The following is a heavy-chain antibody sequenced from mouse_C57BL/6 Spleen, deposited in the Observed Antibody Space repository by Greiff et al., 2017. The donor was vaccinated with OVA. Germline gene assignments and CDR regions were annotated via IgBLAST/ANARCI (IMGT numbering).Heavy chain of an antibody. D-gene: IGHD2-5*01. Sequence: QVQLKESGPGLVQPSQSLSITCTVSGFSLTSYGVHWVRQSPGKGLEWLGVIWSGGSTDYNAAFISRLSISKDNAKSQVFFKMNSLQADDTAIYYRARKGYSNYYYAMDYWGQGTSVTVSS. CDR2: IWSGGST. V-gene: IGHV2-2*01. CDR3: ARKGYSNYYYAMDY. CDR1: GFSLTSYG. J-gene: IGHJ4*01.